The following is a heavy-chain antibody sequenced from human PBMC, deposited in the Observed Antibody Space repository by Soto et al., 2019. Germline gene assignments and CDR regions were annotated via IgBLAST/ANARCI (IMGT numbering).Heavy chain of an antibody. CDR3: ARDRVATITLYYYYYYGMDV. Sequence: SETLSLTCTVSGGSISSGGHYWSWIRQHPGKGLEWIGYIYYSGSTYYNPSLKSRVTISVDTSKNQFSLKLSSVTAADTAVYYCARDRVATITLYYYYYYGMDVWGQGTTVTVSS. CDR1: GGSISSGGHY. D-gene: IGHD5-12*01. CDR2: IYYSGST. V-gene: IGHV4-31*03. J-gene: IGHJ6*02.